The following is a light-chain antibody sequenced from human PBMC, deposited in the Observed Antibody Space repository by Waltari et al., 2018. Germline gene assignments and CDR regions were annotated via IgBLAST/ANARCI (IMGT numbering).Light chain of an antibody. J-gene: IGLJ1*01. CDR2: EVS. Sequence: QSALTQPASVSGSPGQSITISCSGTDSDVGAYDFVSWYQQHPGKAPHLISYEVSNRPSGMSIRFSASKSGNTASLTISGLQAEDEADYYCSSYTTSSAPGVFGTGTRVTVL. CDR1: DSDVGAYDF. V-gene: IGLV2-14*01. CDR3: SSYTTSSAPGV.